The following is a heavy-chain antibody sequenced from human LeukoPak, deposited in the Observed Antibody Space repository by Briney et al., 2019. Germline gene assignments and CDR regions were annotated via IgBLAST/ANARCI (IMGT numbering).Heavy chain of an antibody. CDR3: ARAGGGSYDILTGYYRGFDY. Sequence: SETLSLTCTVSGGSISSYYRSWIRQPPGKGLEWIGYIYYSGSTNYNPSLKSRVTISVDTSKNQFSLKLSSVTAADTAVYYCARAGGGSYDILTGYYRGFDYWGQGTLVTVSS. V-gene: IGHV4-59*01. D-gene: IGHD3-9*01. CDR1: GGSISSYY. J-gene: IGHJ4*02. CDR2: IYYSGST.